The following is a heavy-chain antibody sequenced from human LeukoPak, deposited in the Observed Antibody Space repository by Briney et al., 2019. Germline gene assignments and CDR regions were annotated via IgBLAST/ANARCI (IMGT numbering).Heavy chain of an antibody. J-gene: IGHJ4*02. CDR2: IYYSGST. CDR3: ASDLYSTGL. D-gene: IGHD2-8*02. V-gene: IGHV4-59*01. Sequence: SETLSLTCTVSGGSISSYYWSWIRQPPGKGLEWIGYIYYSGSTKYNPSLKSRVTISMDTSKKQFSMKLTSVTAADTAVYYCASDLYSTGLWGQGTLVTVSS. CDR1: GGSISSYY.